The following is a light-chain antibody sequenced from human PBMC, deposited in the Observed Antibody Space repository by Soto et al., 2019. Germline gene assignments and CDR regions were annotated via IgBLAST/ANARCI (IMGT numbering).Light chain of an antibody. CDR2: GAS. CDR1: QSVTTY. V-gene: IGKV3-11*01. J-gene: IGKJ5*01. Sequence: VMRQAPAILSVSPGERATLSCRASQSVTTYLAWYQQRPGQAPRLLIYGASNRATGIPARFSGSGSGTDFTLTINSLEPEDFAVYYCQQRSNWPANFGQGTRLEI. CDR3: QQRSNWPAN.